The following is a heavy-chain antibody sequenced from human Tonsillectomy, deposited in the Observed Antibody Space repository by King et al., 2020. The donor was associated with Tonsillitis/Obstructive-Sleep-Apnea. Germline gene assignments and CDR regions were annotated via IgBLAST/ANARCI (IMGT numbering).Heavy chain of an antibody. Sequence: VQLVESGAEVKKPGEFLRISCKGSGYSFTNYWIAWVRQMPGKGLEWMGIIYPGDSDTTYSPSFQGQVTISADKSITTANLTWSSLRASDTARFYCAGLVRLWSSSPQGDFDYWGQGALVTVSS. CDR3: AGLVRLWSSSPQGDFDY. CDR2: IYPGDSDT. D-gene: IGHD6-6*01. J-gene: IGHJ4*02. CDR1: GYSFTNYW. V-gene: IGHV5-51*01.